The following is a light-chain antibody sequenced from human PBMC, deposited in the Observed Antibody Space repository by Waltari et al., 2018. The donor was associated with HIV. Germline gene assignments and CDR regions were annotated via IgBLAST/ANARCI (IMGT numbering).Light chain of an antibody. J-gene: IGLJ2*01. Sequence: SYELTQPPSVSVSPGQTATITCSGDKLGDNYACWYQQKPGKSPVLVIYQDSKRPSGIPERFSGSNSGNTATLTFSGTEAMDEADYYSQAWDSSAVVFGGGTKLTVL. CDR2: QDS. V-gene: IGLV3-1*01. CDR3: QAWDSSAVV. CDR1: KLGDNY.